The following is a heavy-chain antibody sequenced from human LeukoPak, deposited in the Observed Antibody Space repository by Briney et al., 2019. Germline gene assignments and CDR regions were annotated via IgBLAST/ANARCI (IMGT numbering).Heavy chain of an antibody. CDR3: ARGSGSYYRPLNWFDP. CDR1: GGPISSYY. CDR2: IYYSGST. J-gene: IGHJ5*02. Sequence: ETLSLTCTVSGGPISSYYWSWIRQPPGKGLEWIGYIYYSGSTNYNPSLKSRVTISVDTSKNQFSLKLSSVTAADTAVYYCARGSGSYYRPLNWFDPWGQGTLVTVSS. D-gene: IGHD1-26*01. V-gene: IGHV4-59*12.